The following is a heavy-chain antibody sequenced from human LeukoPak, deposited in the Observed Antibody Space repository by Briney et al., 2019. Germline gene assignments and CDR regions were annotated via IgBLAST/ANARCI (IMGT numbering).Heavy chain of an antibody. CDR3: ARDDYPAFCSGGTCYSTNRFDP. Sequence: VASVKVSCKAFGYTFTSYYIHWVRQAPGQGLEWMGIINPISGDTIYTQKFQGRVTMTRDTSTSTVYMELSSLRSEDTAVYYCARDDYPAFCSGGTCYSTNRFDPWGQGTLVSVSS. D-gene: IGHD2-15*01. CDR1: GYTFTSYY. CDR2: INPISGDT. J-gene: IGHJ5*02. V-gene: IGHV1-46*01.